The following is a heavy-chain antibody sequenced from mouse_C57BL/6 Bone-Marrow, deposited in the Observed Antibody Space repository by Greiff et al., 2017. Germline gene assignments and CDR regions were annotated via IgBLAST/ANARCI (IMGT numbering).Heavy chain of an antibody. CDR1: GYTFTSYG. CDR2: IYPRGGNT. Sequence: QVQLQQSGAELARPGASVKLSCKASGYTFTSYGISWVKQRTGQGLEWIGEIYPRGGNTYYNEKFKGKATLTADKSSSTAYMELRSLTSDDSAVYFCASVIYYGDDGVDLYAMDYWGQGTSVTVSS. D-gene: IGHD2-2*01. V-gene: IGHV1-81*01. CDR3: ASVIYYGDDGVDLYAMDY. J-gene: IGHJ4*01.